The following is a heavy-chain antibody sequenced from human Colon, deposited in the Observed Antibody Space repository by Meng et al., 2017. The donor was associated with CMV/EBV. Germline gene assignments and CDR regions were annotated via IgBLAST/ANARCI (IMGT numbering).Heavy chain of an antibody. CDR1: GFSVSSTY. CDR2: LYSGGNT. V-gene: IGHV3-66*02. D-gene: IGHD6-6*01. J-gene: IGHJ3*02. Sequence: GGSLRLSCAASGFSVSSTYMNWVRQAPGKGLEWVSFLYSGGNTFYADSVKGRFTVSRDNSMNTLYLQMNNLGPEDTAVYYCTRDVLGSSSSSVSFDIWGQGTMVTVSS. CDR3: TRDVLGSSSSSVSFDI.